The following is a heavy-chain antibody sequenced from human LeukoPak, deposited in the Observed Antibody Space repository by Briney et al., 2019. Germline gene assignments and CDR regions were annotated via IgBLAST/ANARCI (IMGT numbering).Heavy chain of an antibody. V-gene: IGHV3-13*01. D-gene: IGHD3-9*01. CDR3: AREKHFRTYYDILTGRQPLFTYFDY. Sequence: GGSLRLSCVASGFTFTKYDMHWVRQPPGKSLQWVSSIGTSGDAYSLDSVEGRFTISREDATDSLHLQMSSLRAEDTAVYYCAREKHFRTYYDILTGRQPLFTYFDYWGQGTLVTVSS. CDR1: GFTFTKYD. CDR2: IGTSGDA. J-gene: IGHJ4*02.